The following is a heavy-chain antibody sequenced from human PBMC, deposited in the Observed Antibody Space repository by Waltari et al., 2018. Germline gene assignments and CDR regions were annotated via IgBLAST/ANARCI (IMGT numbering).Heavy chain of an antibody. Sequence: EVQLVESGGGLVQPGGSLRLSCVGSGFDFHGYWMGWFRQAPGKSLEWVANINDDGTKEFYVESLKGRVTISRDNAKNSVYLQTTSLRAEDTALYYCARSGLVSAFDYWGQGSLVTVAS. D-gene: IGHD3-9*01. V-gene: IGHV3-7*01. CDR3: ARSGLVSAFDY. CDR2: INDDGTKE. CDR1: GFDFHGYW. J-gene: IGHJ4*02.